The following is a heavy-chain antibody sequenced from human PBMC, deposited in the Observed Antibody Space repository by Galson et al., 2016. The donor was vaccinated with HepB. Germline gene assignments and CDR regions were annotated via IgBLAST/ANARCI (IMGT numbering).Heavy chain of an antibody. CDR2: INPISGGT. Sequence: SVKVSCKASGYTFSDYFLHWVRQAPGQGLEWMGWINPISGGTDLPQKFQGRVTMTRDTSISTAYMELSRLTLDDTAVYYCAKGILLGSDAFDIWGQGTMVTVSS. J-gene: IGHJ3*02. CDR1: GYTFSDYF. V-gene: IGHV1-2*02. D-gene: IGHD1-26*01. CDR3: AKGILLGSDAFDI.